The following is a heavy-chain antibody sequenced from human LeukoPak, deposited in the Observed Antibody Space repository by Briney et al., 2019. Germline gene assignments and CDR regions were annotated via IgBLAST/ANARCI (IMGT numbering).Heavy chain of an antibody. CDR2: IYPGDSDT. V-gene: IGHV5-51*01. D-gene: IGHD3-3*01. CDR3: ARPRHYDFWSGFGGWFDP. Sequence: GESLKISCKGSGYSFTSYWIGWVRQMPGKGLEWMGIIYPGDSDTRYSPSFQGQVTISADKSISTAYLQWSSLKASDTAMYYCARPRHYDFWSGFGGWFDPWGQGTLVTVSS. J-gene: IGHJ5*02. CDR1: GYSFTSYW.